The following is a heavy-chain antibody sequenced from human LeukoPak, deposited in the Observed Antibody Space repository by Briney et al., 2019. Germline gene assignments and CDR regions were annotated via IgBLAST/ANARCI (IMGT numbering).Heavy chain of an antibody. Sequence: PSETLSLTCNVSGGSISSRSYYWGWIRQPPGKGLEWIGSIYYSGSTYYNPSLKSRVTISVDTSKNQFSLKLSSVTAADTAVYYCAKDFSVYYYDSRVLDYWGQGTLVTVSS. CDR3: AKDFSVYYYDSRVLDY. J-gene: IGHJ4*02. V-gene: IGHV4-39*07. D-gene: IGHD3-22*01. CDR1: GGSISSRSYY. CDR2: IYYSGST.